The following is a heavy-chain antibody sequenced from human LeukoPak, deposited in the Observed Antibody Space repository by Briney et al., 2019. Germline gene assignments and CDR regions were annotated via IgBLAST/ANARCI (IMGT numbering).Heavy chain of an antibody. J-gene: IGHJ4*02. D-gene: IGHD1-26*01. Sequence: GGSLRLSCAASAFTFSDYGMHWVRQAPGKGLEWVAFIRYDGSYKYYADSVKGRFTISRDNSKNTLYLQMNSLSTEDTAVYYCAKVAPEKWELLNYWGQGTLVTVSP. CDR1: AFTFSDYG. V-gene: IGHV3-30*02. CDR2: IRYDGSYK. CDR3: AKVAPEKWELLNY.